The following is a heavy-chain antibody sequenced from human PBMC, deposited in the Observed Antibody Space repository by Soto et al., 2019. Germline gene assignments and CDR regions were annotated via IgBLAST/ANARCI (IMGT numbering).Heavy chain of an antibody. Sequence: SDTLSLTCTVSGDSIRTYYWSWIRQPPGKGLEWIGYINYSGNTNYNPSLKGRVTISVDTSKNQFSLKLSSVTAADTAVYYCARAISSGWSYDYWGQGALVTVSS. J-gene: IGHJ4*02. CDR1: GDSIRTYY. CDR3: ARAISSGWSYDY. V-gene: IGHV4-59*07. CDR2: INYSGNT. D-gene: IGHD6-19*01.